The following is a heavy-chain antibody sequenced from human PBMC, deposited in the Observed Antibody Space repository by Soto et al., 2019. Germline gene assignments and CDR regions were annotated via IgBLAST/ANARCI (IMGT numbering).Heavy chain of an antibody. CDR1: WFSLSTSGVG. CDR3: AETPGHGNSWYVDY. V-gene: IGHV2-5*02. Sequence: QTTLRESGPTLVKPTQALTLTCTISWFSLSTSGVGLGWVLQPPGKALEWLALIYWDDDTYYSPSLKSRLTVTKDTSKNQVVLTMTNMDPVETGTYYGAETPGHGNSWYVDYWGQGTLVTVSS. D-gene: IGHD2-15*01. J-gene: IGHJ4*02. CDR2: IYWDDDT.